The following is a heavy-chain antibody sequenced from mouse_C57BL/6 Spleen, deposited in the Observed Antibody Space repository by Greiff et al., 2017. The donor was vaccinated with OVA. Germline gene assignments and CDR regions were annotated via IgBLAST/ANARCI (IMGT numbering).Heavy chain of an antibody. J-gene: IGHJ1*03. CDR3: ASLGDFDV. CDR1: GFTFSSYT. V-gene: IGHV5-9*01. D-gene: IGHD3-1*01. Sequence: EVMLVESGGGLVKPGGSLKLSCAASGFTFSSYTMSWVRQTPEKRLEWVATISGGGGNTYYPDSVKGRFTISRDNAKNTLYLQMSSLRSEDTALYYCASLGDFDVWGTGTTVTVSS. CDR2: ISGGGGNT.